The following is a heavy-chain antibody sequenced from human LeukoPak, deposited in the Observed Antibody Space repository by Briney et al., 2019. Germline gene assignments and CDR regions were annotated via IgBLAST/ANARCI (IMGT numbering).Heavy chain of an antibody. Sequence: SGPTLVNPTQTLTLTCTFSGVSLSTSGVGVGWIRQPPGKALDWLALIYWDDDKRYSPSLKSRLTITKDTSKNQVVLTMTNMDPVDTATYYCVHSILGGYGFDYWGQGTLVTVSS. CDR1: GVSLSTSGVG. D-gene: IGHD3-22*01. CDR3: VHSILGGYGFDY. V-gene: IGHV2-5*02. CDR2: IYWDDDK. J-gene: IGHJ4*02.